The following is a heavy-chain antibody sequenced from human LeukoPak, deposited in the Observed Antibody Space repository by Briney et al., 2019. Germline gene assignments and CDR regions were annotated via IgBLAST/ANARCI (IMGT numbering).Heavy chain of an antibody. CDR1: GYTFTGYY. J-gene: IGHJ4*02. D-gene: IGHD3-10*01. Sequence: ASVKVSCKASGYTFTGYYMHWVRQAPGQGLEWMGWINPNSGGTNYAQKFQGRVTMTRDTSISTAYMELSRLRSDDTAVYYCARVRYRYYYGSGSLDPDYWGQGTLVTVSS. V-gene: IGHV1-2*02. CDR3: ARVRYRYYYGSGSLDPDY. CDR2: INPNSGGT.